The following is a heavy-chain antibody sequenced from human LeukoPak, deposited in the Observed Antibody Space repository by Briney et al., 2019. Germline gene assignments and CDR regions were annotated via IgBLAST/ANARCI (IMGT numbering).Heavy chain of an antibody. D-gene: IGHD3-22*01. Sequence: GGSLRLSCQASGFTFYMYAMSWVRQAPGKGLEWVASMCGTAGCTFYPDSVKGRFTISRDNSENVLYLRMNSLTAEDTAIYCCAKDRPNFHENSGHYYRRDGDSWGQGTLVTVSS. CDR1: GFTFYMYA. CDR3: AKDRPNFHENSGHYYRRDGDS. J-gene: IGHJ5*01. CDR2: MCGTAGCT. V-gene: IGHV3-23*01.